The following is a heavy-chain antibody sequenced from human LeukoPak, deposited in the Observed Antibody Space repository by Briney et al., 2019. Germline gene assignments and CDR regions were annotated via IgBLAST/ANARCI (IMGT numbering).Heavy chain of an antibody. Sequence: GGSLRLSCAASGFTFSSYWMSWVRQAPGEGLEWVANIKQDGSEKSYVDSVKGRFTISRGKAKNSLYLQMNSLRAQDTAVYYCARERWIRVPDYWGQGSLVTVSS. CDR1: GFTFSSYW. D-gene: IGHD2-2*01. CDR3: ARERWIRVPDY. J-gene: IGHJ4*02. V-gene: IGHV3-7*01. CDR2: IKQDGSEK.